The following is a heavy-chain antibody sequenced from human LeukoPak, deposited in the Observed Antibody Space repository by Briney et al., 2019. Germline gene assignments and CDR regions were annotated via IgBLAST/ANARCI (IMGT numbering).Heavy chain of an antibody. CDR1: GFTFSSYS. J-gene: IGHJ4*02. D-gene: IGHD3-22*01. CDR2: ISSSRSYI. CDR3: ARDGGNRYYYDSSGYFDY. V-gene: IGHV3-21*01. Sequence: GGSLRLSCAASGFTFSSYSMNWVRQAPGKGLEWVSSISSSRSYIYYADSVKGRFTISRDNAKNSLYLQMNSLRAEDTAVYYCARDGGNRYYYDSSGYFDYWGQGTLVTVSS.